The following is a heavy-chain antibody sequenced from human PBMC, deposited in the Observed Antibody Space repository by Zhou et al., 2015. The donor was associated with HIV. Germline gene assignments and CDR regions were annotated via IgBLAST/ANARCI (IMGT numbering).Heavy chain of an antibody. D-gene: IGHD1-1*01. CDR3: ARDEGYYYFDY. Sequence: DVQLVESGGDLVQPGRSLRLSCSVSGFTFSVYWMHWVRQVPGKGPTWVSRIDQDGGSTIYADSVRGRFTISRDNAKNSLYLQMNSLRAEDTALYYCARDEGYYYFDYWGQGTLVTVSS. J-gene: IGHJ4*02. V-gene: IGHV3-74*01. CDR2: IDQDGGST. CDR1: GFTFSVYW.